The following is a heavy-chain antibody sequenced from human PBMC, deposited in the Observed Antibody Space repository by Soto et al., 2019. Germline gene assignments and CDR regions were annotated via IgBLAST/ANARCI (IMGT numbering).Heavy chain of an antibody. CDR3: ARSPYSSGYYYAIDY. J-gene: IGHJ4*02. V-gene: IGHV1-46*01. CDR2: INPSGGST. CDR1: GYTLVMYY. Sequence: GASVKVSCKASGYTLVMYYRHWMRQAPGQGLEWMGLINPSGGSTIYAQKFQGRVTMTRDTSTSTVYMDLSSLRSEDTAVYYCARSPYSSGYYYAIDYWGQGTQLTVSS. D-gene: IGHD3-22*01.